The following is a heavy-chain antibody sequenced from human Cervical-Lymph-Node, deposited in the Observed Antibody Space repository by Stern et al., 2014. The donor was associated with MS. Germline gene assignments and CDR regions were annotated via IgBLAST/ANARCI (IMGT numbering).Heavy chain of an antibody. CDR2: ITRYSNYL. CDR3: ARVMDTTLVTLDY. V-gene: IGHV3-21*06. Sequence: EVQLVESGGGLVKPGGSLRLSCAASGFIFSSYTMSWVRQAPGKGLQWVSSITRYSNYLKYGDSVQGRFTISRDNGKNSLFLQMDSLRAEDTAVYYCARVMDTTLVTLDYWGQGTLVTVSS. D-gene: IGHD5-18*01. J-gene: IGHJ4*02. CDR1: GFIFSSYT.